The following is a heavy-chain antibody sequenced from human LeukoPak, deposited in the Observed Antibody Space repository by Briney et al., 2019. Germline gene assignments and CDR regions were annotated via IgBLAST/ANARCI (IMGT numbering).Heavy chain of an antibody. CDR2: IIPILGIA. CDR1: GGTFSSYA. J-gene: IGHJ3*02. Sequence: SVKASCKASGGTFSSYAISWVRQAPGQGLEWMGRIIPILGIANYAQKFQGRVTITADKSTSTAYMELSSLRSEDTAVYYCARDAVTRGAFDIWGQGTMVTVSS. D-gene: IGHD4-4*01. V-gene: IGHV1-69*04. CDR3: ARDAVTRGAFDI.